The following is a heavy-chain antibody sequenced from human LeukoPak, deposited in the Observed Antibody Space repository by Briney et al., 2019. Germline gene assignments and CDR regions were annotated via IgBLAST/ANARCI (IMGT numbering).Heavy chain of an antibody. V-gene: IGHV3-23*01. CDR2: ISGSGGST. D-gene: IGHD4-17*01. J-gene: IGHJ4*02. Sequence: PGGSLRLSCAASGLTFSSYAMSWVRQAPGKGLEWVSSISGSGGSTYYADSVKGRFTISRDNSKNTLYLQMNSLRAEDTAVYYCATPPTVTRNYWGQGTLVTVSS. CDR3: ATPPTVTRNY. CDR1: GLTFSSYA.